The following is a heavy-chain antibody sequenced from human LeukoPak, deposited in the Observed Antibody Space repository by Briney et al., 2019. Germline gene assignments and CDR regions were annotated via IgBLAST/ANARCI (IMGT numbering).Heavy chain of an antibody. CDR3: ARDYMAGTYANWFDP. CDR1: GYTFTSYA. V-gene: IGHV7-4-1*02. CDR2: INTNTGNP. J-gene: IGHJ5*02. D-gene: IGHD1-1*01. Sequence: ASVKVSCKASGYTFTSYAMNWVRQAPGQGLEWMGWINTNTGNPTYAQGFTGRFVFSLDTSVSTAYLQISSLKAEDTAVYYCARDYMAGTYANWFDPWGQGTLVTVSS.